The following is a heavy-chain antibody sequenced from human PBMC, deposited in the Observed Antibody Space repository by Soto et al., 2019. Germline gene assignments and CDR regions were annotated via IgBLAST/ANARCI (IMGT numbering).Heavy chain of an antibody. V-gene: IGHV1-18*04. CDR2: ISAYNGNT. D-gene: IGHD3-10*01. CDR3: ARDPRGLFGSWQHRNAFGI. CDR1: GYTFTSYG. J-gene: IGHJ3*02. Sequence: GASVKVSCKASGYTFTSYGISWVRQAPGQGLEWMGWISAYNGNTNYAQKIQGRVTMTTDTSTSTAYMELRSLRSDDTAVYYCARDPRGLFGSWQHRNAFGIWGQGTMVTVSS.